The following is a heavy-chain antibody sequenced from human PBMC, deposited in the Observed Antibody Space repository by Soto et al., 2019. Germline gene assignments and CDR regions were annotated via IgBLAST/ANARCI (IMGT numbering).Heavy chain of an antibody. D-gene: IGHD6-19*01. CDR3: ASVEAVAVLSNYPGLDV. V-gene: IGHV1-69*12. CDR2: IVPIFGTT. Sequence: QVQLVKSGAEVKKHGSSVKVSCKVSGGTFSNYAIDWVRLAPGHGLEWLGGIVPIFGTTYYTQKFQGRATFIADDSTTTAYLGMSSLRSEYTAIYYCASVEAVAVLSNYPGLDVWGQEPAVTVSS. CDR1: GGTFSNYA. J-gene: IGHJ6*02.